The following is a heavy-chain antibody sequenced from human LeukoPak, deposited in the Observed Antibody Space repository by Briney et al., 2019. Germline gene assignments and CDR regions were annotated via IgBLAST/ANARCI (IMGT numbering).Heavy chain of an antibody. Sequence: GGSLRLSCAASGFTFSYYNMNWVRQAPGKGLEWVSYISSSSSIIYYADSVKGRFTISRDNAKNSLYLQMNSLRAEDTAVYYCARDLTSSGYSSGSYYNYYGMDVWGQGTTVTVS. CDR1: GFTFSYYN. J-gene: IGHJ6*02. CDR2: ISSSSSII. V-gene: IGHV3-48*01. CDR3: ARDLTSSGYSSGSYYNYYGMDV. D-gene: IGHD6-19*01.